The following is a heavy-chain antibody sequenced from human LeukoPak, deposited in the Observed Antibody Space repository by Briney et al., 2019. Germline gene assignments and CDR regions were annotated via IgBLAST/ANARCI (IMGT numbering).Heavy chain of an antibody. Sequence: ASVKVSCKASGYTFTGYYMHWVRQAPGQGLEWMGWINPNSGGTNYAQKFQGRVTMTRDTSINTAYMELSSLRSDDTAVFYCARGRVGDYPRFVDSWGQGTLVTVPS. CDR3: ARGRVGDYPRFVDS. D-gene: IGHD4-17*01. CDR2: INPNSGGT. V-gene: IGHV1-2*02. J-gene: IGHJ4*02. CDR1: GYTFTGYY.